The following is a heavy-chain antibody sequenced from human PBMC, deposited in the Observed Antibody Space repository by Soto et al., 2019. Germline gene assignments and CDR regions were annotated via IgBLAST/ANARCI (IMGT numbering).Heavy chain of an antibody. CDR1: GGSISSGGYY. CDR3: ARFNHDFWSGYFYYFDY. V-gene: IGHV4-31*03. CDR2: IYYSGST. Sequence: SETLSLTCTVSGGSISSGGYYWSWIRQHPGKGLEWIGYIYYSGSTYYNPSLKSRVTISVDTSKNQFSLKLSSVTAADTAVYYCARFNHDFWSGYFYYFDYWGQGTLVTVSS. D-gene: IGHD3-3*01. J-gene: IGHJ4*02.